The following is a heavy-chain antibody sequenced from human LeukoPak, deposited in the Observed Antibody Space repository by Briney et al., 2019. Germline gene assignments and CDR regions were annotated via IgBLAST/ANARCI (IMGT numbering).Heavy chain of an antibody. V-gene: IGHV3-30*04. D-gene: IGHD1-26*01. CDR2: ISYDGSNK. J-gene: IGHJ4*02. CDR3: ARLEGPWELLEIIDY. Sequence: PGGSLRLSCAASGFTFSSYAMHWVRQAPGKGLEWVAVISYDGSNKYYADSVKGRFTISRDNSKNTLYLQMNSLRAEDTAVYYCARLEGPWELLEIIDYWGQGTLVTVSS. CDR1: GFTFSSYA.